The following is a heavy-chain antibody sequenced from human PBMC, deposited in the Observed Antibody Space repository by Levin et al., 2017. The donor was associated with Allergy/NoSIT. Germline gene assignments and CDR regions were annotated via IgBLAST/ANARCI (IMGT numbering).Heavy chain of an antibody. J-gene: IGHJ4*02. D-gene: IGHD3-3*01. V-gene: IGHV3-64*01. CDR2: ISSNGGST. Sequence: SGGSLRLSCAASGFTFSSYAMHWVRQAPGKGLEYVSAISSNGGSTYYANSVKGRFTISRDNSKNTLYLQMGSLRAEDMAVYYCARGFYDLGPNYFDYWGQGTLVTVSS. CDR1: GFTFSSYA. CDR3: ARGFYDLGPNYFDY.